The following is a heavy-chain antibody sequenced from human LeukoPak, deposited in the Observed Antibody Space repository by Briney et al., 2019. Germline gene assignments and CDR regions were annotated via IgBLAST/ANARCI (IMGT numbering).Heavy chain of an antibody. CDR3: ARGDGYNQGAFDI. CDR2: IIPIFGTA. J-gene: IGHJ3*02. CDR1: GGTFSSYA. D-gene: IGHD5-24*01. V-gene: IGHV1-69*05. Sequence: SVKVSCKASGGTFSSYAISWVRQAPGQGLEWMGGIIPIFGTANYAQKFQGRVTITTDESTSTAYMELSSLRSEDTAVYYCARGDGYNQGAFDIWGQGTIVTVSS.